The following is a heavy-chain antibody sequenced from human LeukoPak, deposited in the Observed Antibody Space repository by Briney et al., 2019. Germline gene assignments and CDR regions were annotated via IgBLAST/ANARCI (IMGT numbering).Heavy chain of an antibody. V-gene: IGHV1-8*01. D-gene: IGHD4-17*01. J-gene: IGHJ4*02. Sequence: GASVKVSCKASGYTFTSYDINWGRQATGQGHEWMGWMNPNSGNTGYAQKFQGRVTMTRNTSISTAYMELSSLRSEDTAVYYCARGRDGAVTKAYYFDYWGQGTLVTVSS. CDR3: ARGRDGAVTKAYYFDY. CDR1: GYTFTSYD. CDR2: MNPNSGNT.